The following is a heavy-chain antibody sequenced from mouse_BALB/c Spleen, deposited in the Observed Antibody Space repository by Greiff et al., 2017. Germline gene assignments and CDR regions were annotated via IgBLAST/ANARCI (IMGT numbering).Heavy chain of an antibody. D-gene: IGHD1-2*01. CDR1: GFTFSSYA. Sequence: EVMLVESGGGLVKPGGSLKLSCAASGFTFSSYAMSWVRQTPEKRLEWVASISSGGSTYYPDSVKGRFTISRDNARNILYLQMSSLRSEDTAMYYCARGHYYGYFDYWGQGTTLTVSS. CDR2: ISSGGST. J-gene: IGHJ2*01. CDR3: ARGHYYGYFDY. V-gene: IGHV5-6-5*01.